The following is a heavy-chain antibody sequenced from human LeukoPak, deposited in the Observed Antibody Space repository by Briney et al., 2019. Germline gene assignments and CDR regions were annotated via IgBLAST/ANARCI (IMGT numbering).Heavy chain of an antibody. CDR1: GGSFSGYY. CDR3: ARGGGGDGYYSDY. Sequence: PSETLSLTCAVYGGSFSGYYWSWIRQPPGKGLEWIGEINHSGSTNYNPSLKSRVTISVDTSKNQFSLKLSSVTAADTAVYYCARGGGGDGYYSDYWGQGNLVTVSS. V-gene: IGHV4-34*01. D-gene: IGHD5-24*01. J-gene: IGHJ4*02. CDR2: INHSGST.